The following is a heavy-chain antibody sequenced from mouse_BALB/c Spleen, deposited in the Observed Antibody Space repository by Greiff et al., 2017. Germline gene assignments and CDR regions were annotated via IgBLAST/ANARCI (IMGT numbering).Heavy chain of an antibody. J-gene: IGHJ4*01. V-gene: IGHV5-17*02. Sequence: EVKVVESGGGLVKPGGSLKLSCAASGFTFSSFGMHWVRQAPEKGLEWVAYISSGSSTIYYADTVKGRFTISRDNPKNTLFLQMTSLRSEDTAMYYCAREDAMDYWGQGTSVTVSS. CDR2: ISSGSSTI. CDR1: GFTFSSFG. CDR3: AREDAMDY.